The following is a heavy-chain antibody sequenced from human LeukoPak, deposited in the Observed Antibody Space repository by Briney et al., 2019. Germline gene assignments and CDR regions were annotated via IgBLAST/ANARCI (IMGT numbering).Heavy chain of an antibody. D-gene: IGHD2-15*01. Sequence: PGVSLRLSCAASGFSFGGSWMTWVRQAPGKGLELLANIKEDGSVKNYEDSVKGRFTISRDNAKNSLYLHMNSLRAEDTAVYYCARDAGWFRFDYWGQGTLVTVSS. CDR1: GFSFGGSW. V-gene: IGHV3-7*01. CDR3: ARDAGWFRFDY. CDR2: IKEDGSVK. J-gene: IGHJ4*02.